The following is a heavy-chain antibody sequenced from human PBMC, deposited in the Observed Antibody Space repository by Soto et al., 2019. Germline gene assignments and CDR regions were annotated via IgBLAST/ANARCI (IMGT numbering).Heavy chain of an antibody. CDR1: GYTFTSYY. Sequence: ASAKVSCKASGYTFTSYYMHWVRQAPGQGLEWMGIINPSGGSTSYAQRFQGRVTMTRDTSTSTVYMELSSLRSEDTAVYYCARDLYYYDSSGYYLVNDYGEDLWCPTPTVT. J-gene: IGHJ6*02. V-gene: IGHV1-46*01. CDR2: INPSGGST. D-gene: IGHD3-22*01. CDR3: ARDLYYYDSSGYYLVNDYGEDL.